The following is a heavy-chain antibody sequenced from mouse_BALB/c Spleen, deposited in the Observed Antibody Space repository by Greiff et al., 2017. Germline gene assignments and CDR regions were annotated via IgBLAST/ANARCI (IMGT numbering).Heavy chain of an antibody. CDR3: VRAYYGFFDY. CDR2: IWTGGGT. J-gene: IGHJ2*01. V-gene: IGHV2-9-2*01. Sequence: VKLVESGPGLVAPSQSLSITCTVSGFSLTSYDISWIRQPPGKGLEWLGVIWTGGGTNYNSAFMSRLSISKDNSKSQVFLKMNSLQTDDTAIYYCVRAYYGFFDYWGQGTTLTVSS. D-gene: IGHD1-2*01. CDR1: GFSLTSYD.